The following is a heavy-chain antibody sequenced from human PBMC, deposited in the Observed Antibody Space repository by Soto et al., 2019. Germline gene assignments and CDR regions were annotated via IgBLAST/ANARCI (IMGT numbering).Heavy chain of an antibody. Sequence: QVQLVQSGAEVKKPGASVKVSCKASGYTFTSYGISWVRQAPGQGLEWMGWISAYNGNTNYAQKLQGRVTMTTDTSTSTAYMELRSLRSDDTAVYYCAIDQHDFWSGYIFDYWGQGTLVTVSS. V-gene: IGHV1-18*01. J-gene: IGHJ4*02. CDR3: AIDQHDFWSGYIFDY. CDR2: ISAYNGNT. CDR1: GYTFTSYG. D-gene: IGHD3-3*01.